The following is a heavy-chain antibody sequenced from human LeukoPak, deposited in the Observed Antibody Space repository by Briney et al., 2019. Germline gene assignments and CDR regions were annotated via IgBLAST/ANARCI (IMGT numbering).Heavy chain of an antibody. J-gene: IGHJ4*02. CDR2: MNPNSGNT. D-gene: IGHD3-16*02. CDR3: ARSVSSHTFGGVIVNSAWDY. Sequence: ASVKVSCKASGYTFTSYDINWVRQATGQGLEWMGWMNPNSGNTGYAQKFQGRVTMTRNTSISTAYMELSSLRSEDTAVYYCARSVSSHTFGGVIVNSAWDYWGQGTLVTVSS. CDR1: GYTFTSYD. V-gene: IGHV1-8*01.